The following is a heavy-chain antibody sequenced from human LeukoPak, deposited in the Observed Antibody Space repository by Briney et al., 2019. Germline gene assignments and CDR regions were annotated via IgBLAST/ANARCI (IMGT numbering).Heavy chain of an antibody. J-gene: IGHJ4*02. CDR3: AKAPVTSCRGAYCYPFDS. V-gene: IGHV3-48*03. Sequence: PGGSLRLSCAASGFTLSSFEMNWVRQAPGKGLEWVSYISSSGRTIYYADSVRGRFTISRDNSKNTLYLQMNSLRAEDAAVYFCAKAPVTSCRGAYCYPFDSWGQGTLVTVSS. CDR2: ISSSGRTI. D-gene: IGHD2-21*01. CDR1: GFTLSSFE.